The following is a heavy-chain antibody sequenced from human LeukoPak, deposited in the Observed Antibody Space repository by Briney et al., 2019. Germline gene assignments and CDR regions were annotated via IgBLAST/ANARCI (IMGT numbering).Heavy chain of an antibody. CDR2: ISNSGVT. CDR1: GGSISSDDHY. D-gene: IGHD3-10*01. Sequence: PSETLSLTCTVSGGSISSDDHYWGWVRQPPGKGLEWIGYISNSGVTYYSPSLRSQITMSVDTSKKQFSLKLSSVTAADTAMYYCVTGGGSGSYYSLDYWGQGTLVTVSS. CDR3: VTGGGSGSYYSLDY. J-gene: IGHJ4*02. V-gene: IGHV4-30-4*01.